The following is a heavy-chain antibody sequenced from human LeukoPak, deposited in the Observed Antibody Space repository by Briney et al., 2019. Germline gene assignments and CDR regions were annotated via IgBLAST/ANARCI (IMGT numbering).Heavy chain of an antibody. Sequence: GGSLRLSCAASGFTFSSYTINWVRQAPGKGLEWVSSISGSSYYIYYADSVKGRFTISRDNSKNTLYLQMNSLRAEDTAVYYCAKVEYYDFWSGYSAVDYWGQGTLVTVSS. V-gene: IGHV3-21*04. J-gene: IGHJ4*02. D-gene: IGHD3-3*01. CDR2: ISGSSYYI. CDR1: GFTFSSYT. CDR3: AKVEYYDFWSGYSAVDY.